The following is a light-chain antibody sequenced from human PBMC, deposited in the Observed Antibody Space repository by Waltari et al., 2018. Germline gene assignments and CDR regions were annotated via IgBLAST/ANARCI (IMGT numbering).Light chain of an antibody. CDR1: QSVSRA. V-gene: IGKV3-20*01. Sequence: EIVLTQSPGTLSLSPGERATLSCRASQSVSRALPWYQQNPGQAPRLLIYGASNRATGIPDRFSGSGSGTDFSLIISRLEPEDFAVYYCQHYVSLPVTFGQGTKVEIK. CDR2: GAS. J-gene: IGKJ1*01. CDR3: QHYVSLPVT.